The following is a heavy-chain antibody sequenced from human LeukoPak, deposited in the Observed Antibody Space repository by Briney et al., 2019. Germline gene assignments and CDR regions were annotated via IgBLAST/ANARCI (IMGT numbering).Heavy chain of an antibody. V-gene: IGHV3-21*01. J-gene: IGHJ4*02. CDR3: ARDPQNSSSVPDY. Sequence: GGSLRLSCAASGFTFSSYSMNWVRQAPGKGLEWVSSISSSSSYIYYADSVKGRFTISRDNAKNSLYLQMNSLRAEDTAVYYCARDPQNSSSVPDYWGQGTLVTVSS. CDR1: GFTFSSYS. CDR2: ISSSSSYI. D-gene: IGHD6-6*01.